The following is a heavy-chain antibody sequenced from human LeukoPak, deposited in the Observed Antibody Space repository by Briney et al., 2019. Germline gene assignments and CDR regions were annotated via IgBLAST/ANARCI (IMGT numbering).Heavy chain of an antibody. D-gene: IGHD1-7*01. CDR2: IIPIFGTA. Sequence: ASVKVSCKASGGTFSSYAISWVRQAPGQGLEWMGGIIPIFGTANYAQKFQGRVTITTDEPTSTAYMELSSLRSEDTAVYYCARDNYAGANWFDPWGQGTLVTVSS. J-gene: IGHJ5*02. CDR1: GGTFSSYA. CDR3: ARDNYAGANWFDP. V-gene: IGHV1-69*05.